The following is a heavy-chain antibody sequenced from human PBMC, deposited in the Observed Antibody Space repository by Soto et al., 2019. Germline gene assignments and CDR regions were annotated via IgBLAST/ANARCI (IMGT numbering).Heavy chain of an antibody. D-gene: IGHD6-13*01. J-gene: IGHJ4*02. V-gene: IGHV4-39*01. CDR1: GGSISSSSYY. CDR2: IYYSGST. CDR3: ASYSSSWYFDY. Sequence: SETLSLTCTVSGGSISSSSYYWGWIRQPPGKGLEWIGSIYYSGSTYYNPSLKSRLTISVDTSKNQFSLKLSSVTAADTAVYYCASYSSSWYFDYWGQGTLVTVSS.